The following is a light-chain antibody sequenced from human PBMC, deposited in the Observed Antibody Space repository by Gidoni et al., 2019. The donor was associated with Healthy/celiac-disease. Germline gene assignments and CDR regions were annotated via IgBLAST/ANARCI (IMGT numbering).Light chain of an antibody. CDR2: DAS. Sequence: EIVLTQSPATLSLSPGERATLSCRASQSVSSYLAWYQQKPGQAPRLLIYDASNRATGIPARFSGSGSGTDFTLTISSLEPEDFAVYYCQQRRNWPPEVTFGQGTRLEIK. CDR3: QQRRNWPPEVT. V-gene: IGKV3-11*01. J-gene: IGKJ5*01. CDR1: QSVSSY.